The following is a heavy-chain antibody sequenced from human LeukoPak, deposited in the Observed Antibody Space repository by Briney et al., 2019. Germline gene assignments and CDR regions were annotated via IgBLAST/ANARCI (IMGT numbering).Heavy chain of an antibody. Sequence: SETLSLTCTVSGGSISSGGYYWSWIRQHPGKGLEWIGHIYSSGSTNYNPSLQSRATISVDTSKTQFSLKLSSVTAADTAVYYWARASMNRGIVGAKGTRVPV. J-gene: IGHJ6*03. CDR2: IYSSGST. D-gene: IGHD3-16*01. CDR3: ARASMNRGIV. CDR1: GGSISSGGYY. V-gene: IGHV4-31*03.